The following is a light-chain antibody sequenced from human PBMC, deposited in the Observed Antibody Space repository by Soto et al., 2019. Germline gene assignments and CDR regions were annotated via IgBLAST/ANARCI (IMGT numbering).Light chain of an antibody. CDR3: QQYNNWPYT. J-gene: IGKJ2*01. CDR2: DTS. Sequence: EIVMTQSPATLSVSPGERATLSCRARQSVSSSLAWYQQKPGQAPRLLIYDTSPRATGIPGRFSGSGSGTEFTLTISSLQSEDFAVYYCQQYNNWPYTFGHGTKLEIK. V-gene: IGKV3-15*01. CDR1: QSVSSS.